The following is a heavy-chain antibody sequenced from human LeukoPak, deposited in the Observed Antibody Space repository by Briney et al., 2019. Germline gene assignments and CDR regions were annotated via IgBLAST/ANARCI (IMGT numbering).Heavy chain of an antibody. CDR1: GYTFTSYD. CDR2: MNPNSGNT. Sequence: ASVKVSCKASGYTFTSYDINWVRQATGQGLEWMGWMNPNSGNTGYAQKFQGRVTMTRNTSISTAYMELSSLRSEDTAMYYCAEVNYDILTGYYDWFDPWGQGTLVTVSS. V-gene: IGHV1-8*01. D-gene: IGHD3-9*01. CDR3: AEVNYDILTGYYDWFDP. J-gene: IGHJ5*02.